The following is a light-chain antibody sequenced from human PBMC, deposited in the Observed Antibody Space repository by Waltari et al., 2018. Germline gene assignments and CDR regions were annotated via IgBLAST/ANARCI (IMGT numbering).Light chain of an antibody. V-gene: IGLV1-44*01. J-gene: IGLJ2*01. CDR1: SSNIGSDT. Sequence: QSVLTQPPSASGTPGQRVTISCSGSSSNIGSDTVNWYHQLPGTAPKLLIFSNSRRPSGIPDVVSGSESGTSASRAINGLQSEDEADYYCAAWDDSLNGPVFGGGTKLTVL. CDR2: SNS. CDR3: AAWDDSLNGPV.